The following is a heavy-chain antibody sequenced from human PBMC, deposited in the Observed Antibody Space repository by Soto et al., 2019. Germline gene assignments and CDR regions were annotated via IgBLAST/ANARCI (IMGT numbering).Heavy chain of an antibody. Sequence: QVQLVQSGAEVKKPGSSVKVSCKASGGTFSSYAISWVRQAPGQGLEWMGGIIPIFGTANYAQKFQGRVTITADESTSTAYMELSSLRSEDTAVYYCAMCYPVVVAATGWFDPWGQGTLVTVSS. D-gene: IGHD2-15*01. CDR2: IIPIFGTA. CDR3: AMCYPVVVAATGWFDP. V-gene: IGHV1-69*01. J-gene: IGHJ5*02. CDR1: GGTFSSYA.